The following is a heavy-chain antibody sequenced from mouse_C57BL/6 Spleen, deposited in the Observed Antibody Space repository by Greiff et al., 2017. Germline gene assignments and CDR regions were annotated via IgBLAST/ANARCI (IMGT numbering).Heavy chain of an antibody. CDR1: GYTFTDYY. D-gene: IGHD2-3*01. J-gene: IGHJ1*03. V-gene: IGHV1-26*01. CDR2: INPNNGGT. Sequence: EVQLQQSGPELVKPGASVKISCKASGYTFTDYYMNWVKQSHGKSLEWIGDINPNNGGTSSNTKFTGKATLTVNMSTSTAYMELRSLSSEASAVYCCARSDGPYWYFDVWGTGTTVTVSS. CDR3: ARSDGPYWYFDV.